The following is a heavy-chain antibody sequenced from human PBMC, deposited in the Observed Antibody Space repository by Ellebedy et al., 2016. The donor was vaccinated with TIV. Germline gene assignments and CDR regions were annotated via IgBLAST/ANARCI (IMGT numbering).Heavy chain of an antibody. CDR3: AGRAYNWNDGSLFDY. J-gene: IGHJ4*02. D-gene: IGHD1-1*01. CDR1: GFTFSSYW. CDR2: IKQDGSEK. V-gene: IGHV3-7*03. Sequence: GGSLRLSCAASGFTFSSYWMSWVRQAPGKGLEWVANIKQDGSEKYYVDSVKGRFTISRDNAKNSLYLQTNSLRAEDTAVYYCAGRAYNWNDGSLFDYWGQGTLVTVSS.